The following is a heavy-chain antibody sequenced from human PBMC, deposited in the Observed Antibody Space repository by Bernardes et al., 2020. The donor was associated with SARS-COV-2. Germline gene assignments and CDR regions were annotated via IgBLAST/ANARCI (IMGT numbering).Heavy chain of an antibody. D-gene: IGHD1-26*01. CDR2: ISSDGGST. J-gene: IGHJ6*02. CDR1: GLTLSTYGFTFSRYA. CDR3: ARSLAPGRGPTYSCYGVDV. V-gene: IGHV3-64*02. Sequence: GGSLRLSCAASGLTLSTYGFTFSRYAMHWVRRAPGRGLEYVSTISSDGGSTSYADSVKGRFTISRDNFKNTLYLQMGSLRVEDMAVYYCARSLAPGRGPTYSCYGVDVWCHETTVTVS.